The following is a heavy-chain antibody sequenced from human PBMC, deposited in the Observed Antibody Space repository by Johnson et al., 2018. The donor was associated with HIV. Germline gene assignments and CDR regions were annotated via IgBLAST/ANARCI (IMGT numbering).Heavy chain of an antibody. CDR3: AKVADPYCGGDCYSWLFAFDI. CDR1: GFIFSNYG. V-gene: IGHV3-30*02. J-gene: IGHJ3*02. CDR2: IRFDGSTK. Sequence: QVQLVESGGGVVQPGGSLRLSCAASGFIFSNYGMHWVRQAPGKGLEWVAFIRFDGSTKYYADSVKGRFPISRDNSKNPMSLQMNSLRAEDTAVYYCAKVADPYCGGDCYSWLFAFDIWGQGTMVTVSP. D-gene: IGHD2-21*02.